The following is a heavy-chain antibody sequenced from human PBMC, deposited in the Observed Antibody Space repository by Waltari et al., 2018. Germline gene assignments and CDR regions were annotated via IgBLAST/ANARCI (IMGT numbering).Heavy chain of an antibody. Sequence: QVQLQESGPGLVKPSETLSLTCTVSGGSISSYYWSWIRQPPGKGLEWIGYIYYSGSTNYNPSRRSRVTLSVDRSKNQFSRKRSSVTAADTAVYYCARGGSGYNWNDDYYYGMDVWGQGTTVTVSS. D-gene: IGHD1-1*01. V-gene: IGHV4-59*01. CDR2: IYYSGST. CDR1: GGSISSYY. CDR3: ARGGSGYNWNDDYYYGMDV. J-gene: IGHJ6*02.